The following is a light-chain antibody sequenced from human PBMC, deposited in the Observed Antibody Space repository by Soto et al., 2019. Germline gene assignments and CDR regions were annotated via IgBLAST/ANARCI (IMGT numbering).Light chain of an antibody. Sequence: DIVMTQSPDSLAVSLGERAIINCKSSQSVFSSAAKKDYLAWFQQKAGQAPKTLIYDVSTRKPGVPDRFSGSGAGTEFTLTISNLQAAHVATYSCYQYLSAPLTFGQGTKVEIK. CDR3: YQYLSAPLT. CDR1: QSVFSSAAKKDY. CDR2: DVS. J-gene: IGKJ2*01. V-gene: IGKV4-1*01.